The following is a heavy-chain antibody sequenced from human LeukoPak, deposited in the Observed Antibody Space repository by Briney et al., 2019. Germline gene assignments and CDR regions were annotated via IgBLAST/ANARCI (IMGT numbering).Heavy chain of an antibody. CDR2: ISYDGSNK. J-gene: IGHJ4*02. V-gene: IGHV3-30-3*01. Sequence: GRSLRLSCAASGFTFSSYAMHWVRQAPGKGLEWVASISYDGSNKYYADSLKGRFTISRDNSKKTLYLQMNSLRAEDTAVYYCAKDGDLYGHADYWGQGNLVTVFS. CDR1: GFTFSSYA. CDR3: AKDGDLYGHADY. D-gene: IGHD4-17*01.